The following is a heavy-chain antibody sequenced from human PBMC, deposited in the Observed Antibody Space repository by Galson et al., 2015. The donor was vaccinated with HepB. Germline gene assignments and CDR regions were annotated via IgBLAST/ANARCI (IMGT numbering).Heavy chain of an antibody. J-gene: IGHJ6*02. CDR3: GRDHYYGVDV. V-gene: IGHV1-18*01. Sequence: SVKVSCKASGYNFNSFGISWVRQAPGQGLEWMGWISEHNDYTNNEQKLQSRLTMTIDTSTSTAYMELRSLRSDYTAVYYCGRDHYYGVDVWGQGTMVTVSS. CDR1: GYNFNSFG. CDR2: ISEHNDYT.